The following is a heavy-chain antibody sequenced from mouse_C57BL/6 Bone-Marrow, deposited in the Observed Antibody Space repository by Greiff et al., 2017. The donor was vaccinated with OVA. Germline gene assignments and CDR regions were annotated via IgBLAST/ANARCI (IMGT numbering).Heavy chain of an antibody. V-gene: IGHV1-54*01. CDR3: ARGGLRLPFDY. CDR2: INPGSGGT. CDR1: GYAFTNYL. D-gene: IGHD3-2*02. Sequence: QVQLQQSGAELVRPGTSVKVSCKASGYAFTNYLIEWVKQRPGQGLEWIGVINPGSGGTNYNEKFKGKATLPADKSSSTAYMQLSSLTSEDSAVYFCARGGLRLPFDYWGQGTTLTGSS. J-gene: IGHJ2*01.